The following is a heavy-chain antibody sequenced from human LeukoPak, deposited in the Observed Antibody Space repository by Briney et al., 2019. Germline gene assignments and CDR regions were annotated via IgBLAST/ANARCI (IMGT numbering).Heavy chain of an antibody. J-gene: IGHJ3*02. Sequence: GASVKVSCKVSGHALTEIFMHWVRQAPGKGFEWMGGVDPGDYETINAQKFQGRVTMTEDTSTDTAYMELSSLRSEDTAVYYCATHFDSSGPDAFDIWGQGTMVTVSS. D-gene: IGHD3-22*01. CDR1: GHALTEIF. CDR2: VDPGDYET. CDR3: ATHFDSSGPDAFDI. V-gene: IGHV1-24*01.